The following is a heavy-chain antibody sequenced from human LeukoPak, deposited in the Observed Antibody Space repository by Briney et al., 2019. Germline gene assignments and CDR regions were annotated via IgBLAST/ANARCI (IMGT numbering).Heavy chain of an antibody. CDR3: ARDRVAAAGGLDY. D-gene: IGHD6-13*01. J-gene: IGHJ4*02. Sequence: GGSLRLSCAASGFTLSSYAMHWVRQAPGEGLEWVAVISYDGSNKYYADSVKGRFTISRDNSKNTLYLQMNSLRAEDTAVYYCARDRVAAAGGLDYWGQGTLVTVSS. V-gene: IGHV3-30*04. CDR2: ISYDGSNK. CDR1: GFTLSSYA.